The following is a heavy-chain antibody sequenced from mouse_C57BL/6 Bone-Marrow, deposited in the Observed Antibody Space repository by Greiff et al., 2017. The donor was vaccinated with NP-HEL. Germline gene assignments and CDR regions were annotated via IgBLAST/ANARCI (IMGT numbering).Heavy chain of an antibody. J-gene: IGHJ2*01. Sequence: VQLQQSGPELVKPGASVKISCKASGYSFTGYYMNWVKQSPEKSLEWIGEINPSTGGTTYNQKFKAKATLTVDKSSSTAYMQLKSLTSEDSAVYYCARSGWLYYFDYWGQGTTLTVSS. CDR2: INPSTGGT. V-gene: IGHV1-42*01. D-gene: IGHD2-3*01. CDR3: ARSGWLYYFDY. CDR1: GYSFTGYY.